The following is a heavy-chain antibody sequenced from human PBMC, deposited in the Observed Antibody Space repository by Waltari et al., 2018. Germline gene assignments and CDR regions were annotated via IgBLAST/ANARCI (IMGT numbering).Heavy chain of an antibody. CDR2: IYYSGST. V-gene: IGHV4-59*01. CDR1: GGSLSSYY. D-gene: IGHD3-10*01. CDR3: ARAQGVRGVNFDY. Sequence: QVQLQESGPGLVKPSETLSLTCTVSGGSLSSYYWSWIRQPPGKGLEWIGYIYYSGSTNYNPSLKSRVTISVDTSKNQFSLKLSSVTAADTAVYYCARAQGVRGVNFDYWGQGTLVTVSS. J-gene: IGHJ4*02.